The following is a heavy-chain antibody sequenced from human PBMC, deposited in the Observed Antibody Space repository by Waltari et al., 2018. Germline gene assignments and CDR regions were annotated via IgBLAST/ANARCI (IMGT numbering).Heavy chain of an antibody. Sequence: QVQLQESGPGLVKPSETLSLPCAVSGYSISSGYYWGWIRQPPGKGLEWIGSIYHSGSTYYNPSLKSRVTISVDTSKNQFSLKLSSVTAADTAVYYCAGLREYSSSWYSEDWFDPWGQGTLVTVSS. CDR2: IYHSGST. CDR1: GYSISSGYY. D-gene: IGHD6-13*01. CDR3: AGLREYSSSWYSEDWFDP. V-gene: IGHV4-38-2*01. J-gene: IGHJ5*02.